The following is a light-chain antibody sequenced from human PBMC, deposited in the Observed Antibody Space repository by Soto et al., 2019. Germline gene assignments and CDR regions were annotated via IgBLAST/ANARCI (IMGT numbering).Light chain of an antibody. CDR3: QHYNSYSEA. CDR1: QTISSW. CDR2: KAS. V-gene: IGKV1-5*03. J-gene: IGKJ1*01. Sequence: DIQMTQSPSTLSGSVGDRVTITCRASQTISSWLAWYQQQPGKAPKLLIYKASTLKSGVPSRFSGSGSGTEFTLTISSLQPDDFATYYCQHYNSYSEAFGQGTQV.